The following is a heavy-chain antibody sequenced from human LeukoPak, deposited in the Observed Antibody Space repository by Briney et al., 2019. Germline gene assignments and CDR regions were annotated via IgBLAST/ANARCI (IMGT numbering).Heavy chain of an antibody. J-gene: IGHJ3*02. Sequence: QPGGSLRLSCAASGFTFSSYWMHWVRQAPGKGLVWVSRINSDGSSTSYADSVKGRFTISTDNAKNTLYLQMNSLRAEDTAVYYCARANYYGSGRAAFDIWGQGTMVTVSS. CDR3: ARANYYGSGRAAFDI. V-gene: IGHV3-74*01. CDR2: INSDGSST. D-gene: IGHD3-10*01. CDR1: GFTFSSYW.